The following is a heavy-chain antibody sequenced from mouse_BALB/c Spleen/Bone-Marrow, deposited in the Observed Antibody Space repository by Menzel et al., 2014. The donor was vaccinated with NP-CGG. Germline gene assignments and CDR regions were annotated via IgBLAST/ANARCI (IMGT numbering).Heavy chain of an antibody. D-gene: IGHD1-1*01. CDR1: GYTFTDYS. V-gene: IGHV1-18*01. Sequence: VQLQQSGPELVKPGASVKIPCKASGYTFTDYSMDWVKQSHGKSLEWIGDINPNNGGTIYNQKFKGKATLTVDKSSSTAYMGLRSLTSEDTAVYYCAIYYYGSSYAMDYWGQGTSVTVSS. CDR3: AIYYYGSSYAMDY. J-gene: IGHJ4*01. CDR2: INPNNGGT.